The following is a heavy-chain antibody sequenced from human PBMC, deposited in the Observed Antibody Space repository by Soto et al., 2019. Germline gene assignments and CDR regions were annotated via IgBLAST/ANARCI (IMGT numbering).Heavy chain of an antibody. J-gene: IGHJ4*02. V-gene: IGHV3-9*01. CDR2: ISWNSGSI. Sequence: VQLVESGGGLVQPGRSLRLSCAASGFTFDDYAMHWVRQAPGKGLEWVSGISWNSGSIGYADSVKGRFTISRDNAKNSLYLQMNSLRAEDTALYYCAKDIGGDIVVVVAATPLDYWGQGTLVTVSS. D-gene: IGHD2-15*01. CDR1: GFTFDDYA. CDR3: AKDIGGDIVVVVAATPLDY.